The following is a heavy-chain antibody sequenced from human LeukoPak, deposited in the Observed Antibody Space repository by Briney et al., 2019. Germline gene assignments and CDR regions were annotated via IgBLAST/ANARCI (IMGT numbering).Heavy chain of an antibody. Sequence: SVTVSCKASGGTFSSYAISWVRQAPGQGLEWMGGIIPIFGTANYAQKFQGRVTITADKSTSTAYMELSSLRSEDTAVYYCARDSIAVAGFDYWGQGTLVTVSS. CDR1: GGTFSSYA. J-gene: IGHJ4*02. D-gene: IGHD6-19*01. CDR2: IIPIFGTA. V-gene: IGHV1-69*06. CDR3: ARDSIAVAGFDY.